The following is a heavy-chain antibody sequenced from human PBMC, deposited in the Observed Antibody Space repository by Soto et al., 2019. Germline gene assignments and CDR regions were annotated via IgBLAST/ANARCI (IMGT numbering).Heavy chain of an antibody. D-gene: IGHD1-26*01. Sequence: SETLSLTCTVSGGSISSSYWSWIRQPPGKGLEWIGYIHYTGSPNYNPSLKSRVTISVDTSKNQFSLRLTSVTAADTAVYYCSTLRSYAASFHIWGQGHWSPSPQ. V-gene: IGHV4-59*01. J-gene: IGHJ3*02. CDR3: STLRSYAASFHI. CDR2: IHYTGSP. CDR1: GGSISSSY.